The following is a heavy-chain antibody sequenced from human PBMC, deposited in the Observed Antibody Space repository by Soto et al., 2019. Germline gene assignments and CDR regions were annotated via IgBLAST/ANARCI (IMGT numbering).Heavy chain of an antibody. D-gene: IGHD6-19*01. Sequence: GGSLRLSCAASGFTFSRYWMSWVRQAPGKGLEWVANIKQDGSEKHYVESVKGRFTISRDNTKNSLYLQTSSLRAEDTAVYYCATSSYSSGWYAVYWGQGTLVTVSS. CDR3: ATSSYSSGWYAVY. J-gene: IGHJ4*02. V-gene: IGHV3-7*01. CDR1: GFTFSRYW. CDR2: IKQDGSEK.